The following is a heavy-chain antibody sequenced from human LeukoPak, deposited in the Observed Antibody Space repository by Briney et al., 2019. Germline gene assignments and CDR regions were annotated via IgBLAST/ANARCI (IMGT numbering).Heavy chain of an antibody. CDR2: IYSGGST. V-gene: IGHV3-53*01. CDR1: GFTVSSNY. CDR3: AKDLRAARPFDY. J-gene: IGHJ4*02. D-gene: IGHD6-6*01. Sequence: GGSLRLSCAASGFTVSSNYMSWVRQAPGKGLEWVSVIYSGGSTYYADSVKGRFTISRDNSKNTLYLQMNSLRAEDTAVYYCAKDLRAARPFDYWGQGTLVTVSS.